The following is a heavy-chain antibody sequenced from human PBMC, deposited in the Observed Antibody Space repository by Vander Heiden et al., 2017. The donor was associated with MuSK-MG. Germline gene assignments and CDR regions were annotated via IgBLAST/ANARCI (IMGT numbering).Heavy chain of an antibody. CDR1: GYSISSGYY. Sequence: QVQLQESGPGLVKPSETLSLTCAVSGYSISSGYYWGWIRQPPGKGLEWIGSIYHSGSTYYNPSLKSRVTISVDTSKNQFSLKLSSVTAADTAVYYCARHSFRNWGENWFDPWGQGTLVTVSS. CDR3: ARHSFRNWGENWFDP. J-gene: IGHJ5*02. V-gene: IGHV4-38-2*01. D-gene: IGHD7-27*01. CDR2: IYHSGST.